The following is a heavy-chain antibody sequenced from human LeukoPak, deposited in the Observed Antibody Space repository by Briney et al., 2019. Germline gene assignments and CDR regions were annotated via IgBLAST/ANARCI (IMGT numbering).Heavy chain of an antibody. V-gene: IGHV4-39*01. CDR1: GGSISSSSYY. CDR2: IYYSGST. D-gene: IGHD3-22*01. Sequence: SETLSLTCTVSGGSISSSSYYWGWIRQPPGKGLEWIGSIYYSGSTYYNPSPKSRVTISVDTSKNQFSLKLSSVTAADTAVYYCARLNTAEASYYYDSSGYYRCFDYWGQGTLVTVSS. CDR3: ARLNTAEASYYYDSSGYYRCFDY. J-gene: IGHJ4*02.